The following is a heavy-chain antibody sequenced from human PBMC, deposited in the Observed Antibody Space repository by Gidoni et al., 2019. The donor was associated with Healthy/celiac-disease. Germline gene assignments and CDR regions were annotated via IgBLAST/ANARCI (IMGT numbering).Heavy chain of an antibody. CDR2: INHSGST. CDR3: ARGGLSHRGFDY. D-gene: IGHD2-15*01. J-gene: IGHJ4*02. CDR1: GGSFSGYY. Sequence: QVQLQQWGAGLLKPSETLSLTCAVYGGSFSGYYWSWIRQPPGKGLEWIGEINHSGSTNYNPSLKSRVTISVDTSKNQFSLKLSSVTAADTAVYYCARGGLSHRGFDYWGQGTLVTVSS. V-gene: IGHV4-34*01.